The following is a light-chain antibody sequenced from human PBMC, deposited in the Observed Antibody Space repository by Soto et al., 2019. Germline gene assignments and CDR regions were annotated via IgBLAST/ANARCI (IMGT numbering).Light chain of an antibody. Sequence: MSQSPATLSVSTGERATLSCRASQSISSNLAWYQQKPGQAPRLLMFRTSSRATGFPARFSGSGSGTEFNLTISSLQSEDFGVYYCQQYNNWPLATFGGGTKVDIK. V-gene: IGKV3-15*01. CDR1: QSISSN. J-gene: IGKJ4*01. CDR2: RTS. CDR3: QQYNNWPLAT.